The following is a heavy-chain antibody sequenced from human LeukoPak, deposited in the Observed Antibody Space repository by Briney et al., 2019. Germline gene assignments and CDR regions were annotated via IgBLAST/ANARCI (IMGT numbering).Heavy chain of an antibody. CDR1: GFTFSTYA. CDR3: ASSSGESFFDY. CDR2: INHSGST. V-gene: IGHV4-34*01. Sequence: GSLRLSCAASGFTFSTYAMSWIRQPPGKGLEWIGEINHSGSTNYNPSLKSRVTISVDTSKNQFSLKLSSVTAADTAVYYCASSSGESFFDYWGQGTLVTVSS. D-gene: IGHD6-6*01. J-gene: IGHJ4*02.